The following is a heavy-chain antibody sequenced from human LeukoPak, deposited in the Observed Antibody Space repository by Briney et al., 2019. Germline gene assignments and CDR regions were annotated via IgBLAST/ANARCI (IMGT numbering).Heavy chain of an antibody. CDR2: IYYSGST. V-gene: IGHV4-30-4*01. CDR1: GGSISSGDYY. CDR3: ARGRGVHYYDFWSGSLNWFDP. J-gene: IGHJ5*02. Sequence: SETLSLTCTVSGGSISSGDYYWSWIRQPPGKGLEWIGYIYYSGSTYYNPSLKSRVTLSVDTSKNQFSLKLSSVTAADTAVYYCARGRGVHYYDFWSGSLNWFDPWGQGTLVTVPS. D-gene: IGHD3-3*01.